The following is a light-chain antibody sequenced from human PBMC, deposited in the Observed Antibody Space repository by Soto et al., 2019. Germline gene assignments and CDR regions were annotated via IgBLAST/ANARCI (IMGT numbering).Light chain of an antibody. CDR1: QSISSG. V-gene: IGKV1-5*03. J-gene: IGKJ1*01. CDR3: QQYKSYSRT. Sequence: DIQMTQSPSTLSVSVGDRVTITCRASQSISSGLAWYQQKPGKAPKLLIYKASTLESGVPSRFSGSGSGTDFTLTISSLQPDDFATYYCQQYKSYSRTFGQGTKVEVK. CDR2: KAS.